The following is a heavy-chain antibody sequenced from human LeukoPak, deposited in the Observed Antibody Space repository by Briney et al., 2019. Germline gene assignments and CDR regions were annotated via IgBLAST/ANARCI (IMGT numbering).Heavy chain of an antibody. J-gene: IGHJ4*02. CDR1: GGSISGSTYY. D-gene: IGHD3-3*01. CDR3: ATHYDFWSGFPPFDF. V-gene: IGHV4-39*01. CDR2: IYYIGTT. Sequence: SETLSLTCTVSGGSISGSTYYWGWIRQSPGKGLEWIGSIYYIGTTYYNPSLKSRVTISVDTSKNQFSLRLSSVTAADTAVYYCATHYDFWSGFPPFDFWGPGTLVAVSS.